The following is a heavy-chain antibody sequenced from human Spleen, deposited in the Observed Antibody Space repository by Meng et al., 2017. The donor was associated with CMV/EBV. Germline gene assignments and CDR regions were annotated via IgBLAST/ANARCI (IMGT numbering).Heavy chain of an antibody. D-gene: IGHD4-17*01. Sequence: SETLSLTCSVSGRSISSGSYYWGWIRQPPGKGLEWIGTIYYGGSTYYNPSLESRVTISVDTSKNQFSLKLRSVTAADTAVYYCAHGDYVDYWGQGTLVTVSS. J-gene: IGHJ4*02. V-gene: IGHV4-39*01. CDR3: AHGDYVDY. CDR1: GRSISSGSYY. CDR2: IYYGGST.